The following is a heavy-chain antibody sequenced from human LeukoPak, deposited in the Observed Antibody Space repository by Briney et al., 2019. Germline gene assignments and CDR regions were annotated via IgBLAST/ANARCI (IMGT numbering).Heavy chain of an antibody. V-gene: IGHV3-30-3*02. CDR3: AKFGLAGSGRYHDAFDI. CDR1: GFTFSTYA. J-gene: IGHJ3*02. Sequence: GGSLRLSCAASGFTFSTYAMHWVRQAPGKGLEWVTFISKDGSNKYDADSVKGRFTISRDNSKNTLYLQMNSLRAEDTAVYYCAKFGLAGSGRYHDAFDIWGQGTMVTVSS. CDR2: ISKDGSNK. D-gene: IGHD3-10*01.